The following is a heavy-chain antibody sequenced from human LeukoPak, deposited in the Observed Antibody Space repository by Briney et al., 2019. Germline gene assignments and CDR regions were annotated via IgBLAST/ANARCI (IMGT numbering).Heavy chain of an antibody. CDR2: INPSGGST. CDR1: GYTFTSYY. D-gene: IGHD3-22*01. Sequence: ASVTVSCTASGYTFTSYYMHWVRQAPGQGLEWMGLINPSGGSTNYAQNFQGRVTMTRDTSTSTVYMELSSLRSEDTAVYYCARDANYYDSIGSDYWGQGTLVTVSS. V-gene: IGHV1-46*01. CDR3: ARDANYYDSIGSDY. J-gene: IGHJ4*02.